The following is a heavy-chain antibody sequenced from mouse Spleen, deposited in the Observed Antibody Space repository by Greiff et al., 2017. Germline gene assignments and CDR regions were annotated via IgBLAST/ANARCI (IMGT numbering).Heavy chain of an antibody. CDR1: GYSFTGYF. CDR2: INPYNGDT. V-gene: IGHV1-20*01. J-gene: IGHJ4*01. Sequence: VQLKQSGPELVKPGDSVKISCKASGYSFTGYFMNWVMQSHGKSLEWIGRINPYNGDTFYNQKFKGKATLTVDKSSSTAHMELRSLTSEDSAVYYCARRAITTVYYAMDYWGQGTSVTVSS. CDR3: ARRAITTVYYAMDY. D-gene: IGHD2-4*01.